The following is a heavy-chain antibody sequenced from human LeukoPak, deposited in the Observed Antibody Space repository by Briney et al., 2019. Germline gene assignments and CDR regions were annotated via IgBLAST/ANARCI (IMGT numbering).Heavy chain of an antibody. CDR3: ARRDDGKLELRY. CDR2: ISAYNGNT. V-gene: IGHV1-18*01. Sequence: ASVKVSCKASGYTFTSYGISWVRQAPGQGLEWMGWISAYNGNTNYAQKLQGRVTITADESTSTAYMELSSLRSEDTAVYYCARRDDGKLELRYWGQGTLVTVSS. J-gene: IGHJ4*02. D-gene: IGHD1-7*01. CDR1: GYTFTSYG.